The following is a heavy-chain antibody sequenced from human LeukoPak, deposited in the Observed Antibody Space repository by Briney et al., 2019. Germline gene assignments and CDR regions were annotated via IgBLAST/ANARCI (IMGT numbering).Heavy chain of an antibody. Sequence: ASVKVSCKASGYTFTSYGISWVRQAPGQGLEWMGWISAYNGNTNYAQKLQGRVTMTTDTSTSTAYMELRSLRSDDTAVYYCARVSWFGELFLGWFDPWGQGTLVTVSS. D-gene: IGHD3-10*01. CDR1: GYTFTSYG. J-gene: IGHJ5*02. V-gene: IGHV1-18*01. CDR3: ARVSWFGELFLGWFDP. CDR2: ISAYNGNT.